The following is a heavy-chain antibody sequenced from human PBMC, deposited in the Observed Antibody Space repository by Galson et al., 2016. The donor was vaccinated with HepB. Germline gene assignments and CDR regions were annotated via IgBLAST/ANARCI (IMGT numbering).Heavy chain of an antibody. CDR2: ITGSGGTT. Sequence: SLRLSCAASGFSFSTSGMSWVRQTPGRGLEWVSGITGSGGTTHYADSVTGRFTISRDNSTNTLYLYMNSLRAGDTAVYYCGKHGGFDYWGQGALVTVSS. J-gene: IGHJ4*02. CDR1: GFSFSTSG. V-gene: IGHV3-23*01. CDR3: GKHGGFDY. D-gene: IGHD3-16*01.